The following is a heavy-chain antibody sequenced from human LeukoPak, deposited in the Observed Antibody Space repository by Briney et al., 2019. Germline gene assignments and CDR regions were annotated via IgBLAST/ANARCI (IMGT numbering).Heavy chain of an antibody. D-gene: IGHD3-22*01. Sequence: PSETLSLTCTVSGASITSYYWTWIRQPPGKGLEWIGFIFHSGSTNYNPSLKSRATISVDTSKNQFSLKLSPVTAADTAVYYCARGTYYFYDSSGYLFWFDPWGQGTLVTVSS. CDR2: IFHSGST. V-gene: IGHV4-59*01. J-gene: IGHJ5*02. CDR3: ARGTYYFYDSSGYLFWFDP. CDR1: GASITSYY.